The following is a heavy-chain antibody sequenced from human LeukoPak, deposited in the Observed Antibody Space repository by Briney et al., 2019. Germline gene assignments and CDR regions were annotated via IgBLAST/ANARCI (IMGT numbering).Heavy chain of an antibody. D-gene: IGHD3-22*01. CDR3: ARKNPISSGYLIDY. CDR2: ISSSGYI. J-gene: IGHJ4*02. Sequence: GGSLRLSCAASGFTFSSYSMNWVRQAPGKGLEWVSSISSSGYIYYADSVKGRFTISRDNAKNSLYLQMNSLRAEDTAVYYCARKNPISSGYLIDYWGQGTLVTVSS. CDR1: GFTFSSYS. V-gene: IGHV3-21*01.